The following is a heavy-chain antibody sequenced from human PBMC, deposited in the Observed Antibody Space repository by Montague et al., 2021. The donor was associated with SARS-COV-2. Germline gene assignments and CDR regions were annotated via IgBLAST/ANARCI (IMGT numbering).Heavy chain of an antibody. Sequence: SLRLSCAASGFTFNNFAMHWVRQAPGQGLEWVAVISYDGSIQYYADSVKGRLTISRDWSKSTLFLQLSSLSPEDTAVYYCAKDATIFWFERGRGTFDYWGRGTLVAVSS. D-gene: IGHD3-10*01. J-gene: IGHJ4*02. V-gene: IGHV3-30*18. CDR2: ISYDGSIQ. CDR3: AKDATIFWFERGRGTFDY. CDR1: GFTFNNFA.